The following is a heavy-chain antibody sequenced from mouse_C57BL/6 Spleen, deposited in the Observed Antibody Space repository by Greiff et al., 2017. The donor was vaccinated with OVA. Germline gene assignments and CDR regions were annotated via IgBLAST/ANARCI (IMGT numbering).Heavy chain of an antibody. D-gene: IGHD2-4*01. Sequence: QVQLQQSGAELARPGASVKLSCKASGYTFTSYGISWVKQRTGQGLEWIGEIYPRSGNTYYNEKFKGKATLTADKSSSTAYMELRSLTSEDSAVYFCASLYYEYGDYYAMDYWGQGTSVTVSS. V-gene: IGHV1-81*01. CDR1: GYTFTSYG. CDR3: ASLYYEYGDYYAMDY. CDR2: IYPRSGNT. J-gene: IGHJ4*01.